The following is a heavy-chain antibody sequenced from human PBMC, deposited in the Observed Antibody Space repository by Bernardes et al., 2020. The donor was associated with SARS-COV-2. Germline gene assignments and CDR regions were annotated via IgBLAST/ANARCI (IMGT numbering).Heavy chain of an antibody. Sequence: GGSLRLSCAASGFSFSTSWVHWVRQTPGKGLEWVSRINSDGSVIDYADSVKGRFTISRDNAKNTLYLQMNSLRADDTAVYYCARAGQFYFEYWGQGTLVTVSS. J-gene: IGHJ4*02. CDR3: ARAGQFYFEY. CDR1: GFSFSTSW. CDR2: INSDGSVI. V-gene: IGHV3-74*01.